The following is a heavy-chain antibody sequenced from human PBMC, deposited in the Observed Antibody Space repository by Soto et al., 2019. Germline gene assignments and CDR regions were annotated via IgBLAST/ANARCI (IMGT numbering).Heavy chain of an antibody. CDR3: ARSIVVVTALDY. V-gene: IGHV1-3*05. J-gene: IGHJ4*02. Sequence: QVQLVQSGAEEKKPGASVKVSCKASGYTFTSYAMHWVRQAPGQRLEWMGWINAGNGNTKHSQKFQGRVTITRDTSASTAYMELSILRSEDTDVYYCARSIVVVTALDYWGQGTLVTVSS. CDR1: GYTFTSYA. CDR2: INAGNGNT. D-gene: IGHD2-21*02.